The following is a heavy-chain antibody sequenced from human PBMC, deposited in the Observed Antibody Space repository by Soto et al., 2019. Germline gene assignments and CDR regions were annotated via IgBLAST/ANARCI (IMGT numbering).Heavy chain of an antibody. CDR3: GRDSRTITDGAFDI. D-gene: IGHD3-16*01. Sequence: PSETLSLTCTVSGGSISSYYWSWIRQPPGKGLEWIGYIYYSGSTNYNPSLKSRVTISVDTSKNQFSLKLSSVTAADTAVYYCGRDSRTITDGAFDIWGQGTMVTVSS. CDR1: GGSISSYY. V-gene: IGHV4-59*01. J-gene: IGHJ3*02. CDR2: IYYSGST.